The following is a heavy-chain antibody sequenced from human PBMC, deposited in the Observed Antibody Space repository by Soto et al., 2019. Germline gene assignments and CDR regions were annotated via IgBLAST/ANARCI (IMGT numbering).Heavy chain of an antibody. CDR2: IIPILGIA. CDR1: GGTFSSYT. CDR3: ARERVVPASHPFVKEPRGYMDV. J-gene: IGHJ6*03. V-gene: IGHV1-69*04. Sequence: SVKVSCKASGGTFSSYTISWVRHAPGQGLEWMGRIIPILGIANYAQKFQGRVTITADKSTSTAYMELSSLRSEDTAVYYCARERVVPASHPFVKEPRGYMDVRGKGTTVTVFS. D-gene: IGHD2-2*01.